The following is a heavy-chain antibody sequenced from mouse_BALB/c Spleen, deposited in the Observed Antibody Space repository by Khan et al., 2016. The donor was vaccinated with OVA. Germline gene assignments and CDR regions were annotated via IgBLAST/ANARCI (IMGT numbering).Heavy chain of an antibody. CDR3: ARIQGGDFDY. Sequence: VQLKESGPGLVKPSQSLSLTCTVTGYSITSDYAWNWIRQFPGNKLEWMGYISYSGNTKYNPSLKSRISITRHTYKNQFFLQLNFVTIEDTATYYCARIQGGDFDYWGQGTTLTVSS. J-gene: IGHJ2*01. CDR2: ISYSGNT. D-gene: IGHD3-2*02. CDR1: GYSITSDYA. V-gene: IGHV3-2*02.